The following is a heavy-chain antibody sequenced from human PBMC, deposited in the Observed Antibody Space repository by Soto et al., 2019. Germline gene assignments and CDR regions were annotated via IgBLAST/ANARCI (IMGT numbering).Heavy chain of an antibody. J-gene: IGHJ3*02. CDR2: ISGSGGST. D-gene: IGHD1-1*01. CDR1: GFTFSSYA. V-gene: IGHV3-23*01. Sequence: GGSLRLSCAASGFTFSSYAMSWVRQAPGKGLEWVSAISGSGGSTYYADSVKGRFTISRDDSKNTLYLQMNSLRAEDTAVYYCANWGGTTGTEDAFDIWGQGTMVTVSS. CDR3: ANWGGTTGTEDAFDI.